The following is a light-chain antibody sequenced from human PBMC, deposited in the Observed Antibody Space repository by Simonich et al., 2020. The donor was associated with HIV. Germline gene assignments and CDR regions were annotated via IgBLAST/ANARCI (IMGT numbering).Light chain of an antibody. J-gene: IGKJ4*01. CDR1: QSVLYSSNNKNY. V-gene: IGKV4-1*01. CDR3: QQYYSSPLT. CDR2: CAS. Sequence: DIVMTQSPDSLAVSLGERATINCKSSQSVLYSSNNKNYFAVYQQKPGQPPKMLIYCASTRESGVPDRFSGSGSGTDFTRTISSLQAEDVAVYYCQQYYSSPLTFGGGTKVQIK.